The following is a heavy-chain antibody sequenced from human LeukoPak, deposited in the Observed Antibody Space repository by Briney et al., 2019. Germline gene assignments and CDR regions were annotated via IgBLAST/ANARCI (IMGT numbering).Heavy chain of an antibody. CDR3: AREPLRYSSTMAWFDP. D-gene: IGHD6-13*01. V-gene: IGHV1-69*13. CDR1: GGTFSSYA. CDR2: IIPIFGTA. J-gene: IGHJ5*02. Sequence: SVKVSCKASGGTFSSYAISWVRQAPGQGLEWMGGIIPIFGTANYAQKFQGRVAITADESTSTAYMELSSLRSEDTAVYYCAREPLRYSSTMAWFDPWGQGTLVTVSS.